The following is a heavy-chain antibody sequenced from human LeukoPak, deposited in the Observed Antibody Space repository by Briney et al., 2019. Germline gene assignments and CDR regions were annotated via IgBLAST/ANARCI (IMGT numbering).Heavy chain of an antibody. CDR2: ISYDGSNK. CDR1: GFTFSSYG. J-gene: IGHJ4*02. V-gene: IGHV3-30*18. Sequence: GRSLRLSCAASGFTFSSYGMHWVRQAPGKGLEWVVVISYDGSNKYYADSVKGRFTISRDNSKNTLYLQMNSLRAEDTAVYYCAKFLYNSGSPRYDYWGQGTLVTVSS. D-gene: IGHD3-10*01. CDR3: AKFLYNSGSPRYDY.